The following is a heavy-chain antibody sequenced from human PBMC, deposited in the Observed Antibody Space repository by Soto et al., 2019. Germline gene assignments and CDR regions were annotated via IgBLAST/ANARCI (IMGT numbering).Heavy chain of an antibody. Sequence: ASVKVSCKASGYTFTGDDMHWVRQAPGQGLGWMGWINPNSGGTNYAQKFQGRVTMTRDTSISTAYMELSRLRSDGTAVFYCARDRDAAMVMGVDPWGQGTLVTVSS. CDR1: GYTFTGDD. CDR3: ARDRDAAMVMGVDP. J-gene: IGHJ5*02. D-gene: IGHD5-18*01. CDR2: INPNSGGT. V-gene: IGHV1-2*02.